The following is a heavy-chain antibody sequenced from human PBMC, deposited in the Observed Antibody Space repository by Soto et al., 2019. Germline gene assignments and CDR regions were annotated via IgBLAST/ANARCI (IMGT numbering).Heavy chain of an antibody. CDR3: ATWVDYGDFEGFDF. Sequence: ASVKVSCKTSGYSFTDYKLHWVRQAPGQGLEWMGWVDPNGGGSNSAQKFQGSVTMTWDTSITTAYLDLTRLTTNDTATYFCATWVDYGDFEGFDFXGQGTLVTVSS. V-gene: IGHV1-2*04. CDR1: GYSFTDYK. J-gene: IGHJ4*02. D-gene: IGHD4-17*01. CDR2: VDPNGGGS.